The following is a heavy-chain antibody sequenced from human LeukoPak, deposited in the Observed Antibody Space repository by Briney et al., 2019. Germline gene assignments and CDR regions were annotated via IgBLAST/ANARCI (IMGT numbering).Heavy chain of an antibody. V-gene: IGHV4-59*01. D-gene: IGHD3-22*01. Sequence: SETLSLTCTVSGGSISSYYWSWIRQPPGEGLEWIGYIFYSGSTNYNPSLKSRVTISVDTSKNQFSLKLSSGTAADTAVYYCARDRDYYDSSGYYDAFDIWGQGTMVTVSS. J-gene: IGHJ3*02. CDR1: GGSISSYY. CDR3: ARDRDYYDSSGYYDAFDI. CDR2: IFYSGST.